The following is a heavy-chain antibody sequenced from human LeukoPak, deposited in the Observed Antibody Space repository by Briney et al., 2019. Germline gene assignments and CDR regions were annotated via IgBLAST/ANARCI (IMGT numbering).Heavy chain of an antibody. CDR3: ARGPSARFFGVAKGAFDI. Sequence: GGTLRLSCAASGFTFSRHGMNWVRQAPGKGLEWVSGISPSGDILYYADSVKGQFTISRDTSKNTLYLQMNSLRAEDTAVYYCARGPSARFFGVAKGAFDIWGQGTMVTVSS. D-gene: IGHD3-3*01. CDR1: GFTFSRHG. V-gene: IGHV3-23*01. CDR2: ISPSGDIL. J-gene: IGHJ3*02.